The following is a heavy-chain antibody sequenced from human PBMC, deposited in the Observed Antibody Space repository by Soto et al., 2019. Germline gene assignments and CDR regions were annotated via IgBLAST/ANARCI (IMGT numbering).Heavy chain of an antibody. CDR3: ASDGIVGVTSWWFDP. D-gene: IGHD1-26*01. CDR1: GYNFKSYN. Sequence: QVQLVQSGAEVKKPGASVTLSCKASGYNFKSYNMHWVRQATGQRLEWMGWISGGNGNTKYAQKFQGRVTIFRDTSATTVHMELSNLTSEDTAVYYCASDGIVGVTSWWFDPWGQGSLVTVSS. V-gene: IGHV1-3*01. J-gene: IGHJ5*02. CDR2: ISGGNGNT.